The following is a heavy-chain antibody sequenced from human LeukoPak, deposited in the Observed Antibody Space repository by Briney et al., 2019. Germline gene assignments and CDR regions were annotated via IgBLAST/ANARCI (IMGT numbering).Heavy chain of an antibody. CDR2: IYPGDSDT. CDR3: ARHIESGDQIGAFDI. CDR1: GYSFTSYW. D-gene: IGHD7-27*01. Sequence: GESLKISCKGSGYSFTSYWIGWVRQMPGKGLEWMGIIYPGDSDTRYSPSLQGQVTISADKSISTAYLQWSSLKASDTAMYYCARHIESGDQIGAFDIWGQGTMVTVSS. V-gene: IGHV5-51*01. J-gene: IGHJ3*02.